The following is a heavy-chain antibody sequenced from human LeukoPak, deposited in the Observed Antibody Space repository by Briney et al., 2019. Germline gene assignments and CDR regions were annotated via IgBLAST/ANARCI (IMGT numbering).Heavy chain of an antibody. D-gene: IGHD5-12*01. Sequence: SETLSLTCTVSGGSISSSSYYWGWIRRPPGKGLEWIGSIYYSGSTYYNPSLKSRVTISVDTSKNQFSLKLSSVTAADTAVYYCARGGYSGYDFYWGQGTLVTVSS. J-gene: IGHJ4*02. V-gene: IGHV4-39*07. CDR1: GGSISSSSYY. CDR2: IYYSGST. CDR3: ARGGYSGYDFY.